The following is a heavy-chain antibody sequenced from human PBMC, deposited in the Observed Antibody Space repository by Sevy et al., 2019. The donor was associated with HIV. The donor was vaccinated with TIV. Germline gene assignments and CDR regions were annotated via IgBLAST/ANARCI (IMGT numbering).Heavy chain of an antibody. D-gene: IGHD2-21*02. CDR1: GFTLGSYT. Sequence: GGSLRLSCAASGFTLGSYTMNWVRQAPGEGLEWVASISATGGSTYYADSVKGRFTISRDVSKGLLYLQMNSLTAEDTAIFYCAKTLQKLPFHPHYFDYWGQGTPVTVSS. V-gene: IGHV3-23*01. J-gene: IGHJ4*02. CDR2: ISATGGST. CDR3: AKTLQKLPFHPHYFDY.